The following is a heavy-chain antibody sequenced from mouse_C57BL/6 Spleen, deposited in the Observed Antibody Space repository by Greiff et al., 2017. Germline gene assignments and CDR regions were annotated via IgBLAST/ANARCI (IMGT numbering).Heavy chain of an antibody. CDR3: ARRYYGSSYPYWYFDV. Sequence: VQLQQSGPELVKPGASVKISCKASGYSFTDYNMNWVKQSNGKSLEWIGVINPNYGTTSYNQKFKGKATLTVDQSSSTAYMQLNSLTSEDSAVYYCARRYYGSSYPYWYFDVWGTGTTVTVSS. D-gene: IGHD1-1*01. V-gene: IGHV1-39*01. CDR2: INPNYGTT. J-gene: IGHJ1*03. CDR1: GYSFTDYN.